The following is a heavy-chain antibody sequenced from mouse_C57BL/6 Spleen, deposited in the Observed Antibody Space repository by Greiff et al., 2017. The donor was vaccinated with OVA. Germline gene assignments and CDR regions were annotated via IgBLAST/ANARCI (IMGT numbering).Heavy chain of an antibody. D-gene: IGHD2-4*01. J-gene: IGHJ4*01. CDR2: IYPGDGDT. V-gene: IGHV1-82*01. Sequence: QVQLQQSGPELVKPGASVKISCKASGYAFSSSWMNWVKQRPGKGLEWIGRIYPGDGDTNYNGKFKGKATLTADKSSSTAYMQFSSLTSEDSAVYFCARPYDYEGTYAMDYWGQGTSVTVSS. CDR3: ARPYDYEGTYAMDY. CDR1: GYAFSSSW.